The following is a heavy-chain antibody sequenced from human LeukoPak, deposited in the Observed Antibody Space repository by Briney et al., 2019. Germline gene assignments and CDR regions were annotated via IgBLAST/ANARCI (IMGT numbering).Heavy chain of an antibody. V-gene: IGHV4-59*01. CDR3: ARDLSGYAAGTWDYYGMDV. D-gene: IGHD6-13*01. J-gene: IGHJ6*02. CDR2: IYYSGST. Sequence: MTSETLSLTCTVSGGSISSYYWSWIRQPPGKGLEWIGYIYYSGSTNYNPSLKSRVTISVDTSKNQFSLKLSSVTAADTAVYYCARDLSGYAAGTWDYYGMDVWGQGTTVTVSS. CDR1: GGSISSYY.